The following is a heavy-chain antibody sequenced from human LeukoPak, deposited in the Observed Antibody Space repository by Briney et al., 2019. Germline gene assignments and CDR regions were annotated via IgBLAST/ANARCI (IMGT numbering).Heavy chain of an antibody. J-gene: IGHJ6*02. V-gene: IGHV1-8*01. CDR1: GYTFTSYD. CDR3: ARVSYYDFWSGYYRPYYYGMDV. D-gene: IGHD3-3*01. CDR2: MNPNSGNT. Sequence: ASVKVSCKASGYTFTSYDINWVRQATGQGLEWMGWMNPNSGNTGHAQKFQGRVTMTRNTSISTAYMELSSLRSEDTAVYYCARVSYYDFWSGYYRPYYYGMDVWGQGTTVTVSS.